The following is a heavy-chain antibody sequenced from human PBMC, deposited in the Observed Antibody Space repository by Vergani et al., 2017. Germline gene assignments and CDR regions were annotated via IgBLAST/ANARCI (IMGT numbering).Heavy chain of an antibody. D-gene: IGHD5-12*01. Sequence: EVQLVESGGGLVKPGGSLRLSCAASGFTFSSYSMNWVRQAPGKGLEWVSSISSSSSYIYYADSVKGRFTISRHNSKNTLYLQMNSLRAEDTAVYYCARDRVDIVATTTYYYYDYGMDVWGQGTTVTVSS. V-gene: IGHV3-21*04. CDR2: ISSSSSYI. CDR1: GFTFSSYS. CDR3: ARDRVDIVATTTYYYYDYGMDV. J-gene: IGHJ6*02.